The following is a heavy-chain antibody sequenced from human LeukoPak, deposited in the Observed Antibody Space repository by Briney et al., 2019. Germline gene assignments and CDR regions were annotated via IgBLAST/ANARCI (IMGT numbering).Heavy chain of an antibody. CDR1: GFTFDDYG. Sequence: GGSLRLSCAASGFTFDDYGMSWVRQAPGKGLEWVSGINWNGGSTGYADSVKGRFTISRDNAKNSLYLQMNSLTAEDTALYYCARDYGMATIGGWFDPWGQGTLVTVSS. D-gene: IGHD5-12*01. V-gene: IGHV3-20*04. CDR2: INWNGGST. CDR3: ARDYGMATIGGWFDP. J-gene: IGHJ5*02.